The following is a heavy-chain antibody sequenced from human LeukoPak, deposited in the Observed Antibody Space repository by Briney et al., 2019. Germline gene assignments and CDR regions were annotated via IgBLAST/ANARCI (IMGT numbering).Heavy chain of an antibody. J-gene: IGHJ4*02. V-gene: IGHV3-23*01. CDR1: GFTFSSSA. CDR2: ISGSDSST. Sequence: GGSLRLSCAASGFTFSSSAMSWVRQAPGKGLEWVSTISGSDSSTHYADSVKGRFTISRDNSKNTLYLQMNSPRADDTAVYYCAKSGYNRFGYWGQGTLVTASS. D-gene: IGHD5-24*01. CDR3: AKSGYNRFGY.